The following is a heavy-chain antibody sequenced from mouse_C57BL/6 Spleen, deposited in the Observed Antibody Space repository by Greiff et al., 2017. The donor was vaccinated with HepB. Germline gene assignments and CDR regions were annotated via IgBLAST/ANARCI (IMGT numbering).Heavy chain of an antibody. CDR3: ARGYYGSRRYFDV. CDR1: GYTFTSYW. Sequence: QVQLQQPGAELVKPGASVKMSCKASGYTFTSYWITWVKQRPGQGLEWIGDIYPGSGSTNYNEKFKSKATLTVDTSSSTAYIQLSSLTSEDSAVYYCARGYYGSRRYFDVWGTGTTVTVSS. CDR2: IYPGSGST. V-gene: IGHV1-55*01. D-gene: IGHD1-1*01. J-gene: IGHJ1*03.